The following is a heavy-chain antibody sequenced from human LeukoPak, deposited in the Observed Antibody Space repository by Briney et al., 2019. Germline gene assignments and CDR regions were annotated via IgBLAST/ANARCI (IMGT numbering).Heavy chain of an antibody. D-gene: IGHD4/OR15-4a*01. CDR1: GYTFDTYW. Sequence: GESLKISCKGSGYTFDTYWIGWVRQMPGKGLEWMGFIYPGDSDTKYRPSFQGQVTFSVDKSTTTAYLHWSSLKASDAAMYYCARHAPNSRVAFDIWGQGTMISVSS. J-gene: IGHJ3*02. CDR2: IYPGDSDT. CDR3: ARHAPNSRVAFDI. V-gene: IGHV5-51*01.